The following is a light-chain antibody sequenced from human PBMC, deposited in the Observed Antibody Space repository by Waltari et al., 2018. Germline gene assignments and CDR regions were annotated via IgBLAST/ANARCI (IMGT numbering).Light chain of an antibody. CDR3: QKYGTLPAT. V-gene: IGKV3-20*01. J-gene: IGKJ1*01. Sequence: SCRARQSVSKYLAWYQQEPGQAPRLLIYYASTRATGIPDRFSATGWGTDFSLSISRLEPEDFGVYYCQKYGTLPATFGQGTKVQMK. CDR2: YAS. CDR1: QSVSKY.